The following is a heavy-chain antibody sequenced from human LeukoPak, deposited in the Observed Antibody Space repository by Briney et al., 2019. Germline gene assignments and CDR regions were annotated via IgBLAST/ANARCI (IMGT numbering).Heavy chain of an antibody. V-gene: IGHV4-4*07. Sequence: SETLSLTCFVSGYPINIDYSWSWIRQPAGKGLEWIGRMYISGTTNYNPSLKSRVTISIDTSKNLLSLKLSSVTAADTAVYYCARGSYYYYYMAVWGRGTTVTISS. J-gene: IGHJ6*03. CDR1: GYPINIDYS. CDR2: MYISGTT. CDR3: ARGSYYYYYMAV.